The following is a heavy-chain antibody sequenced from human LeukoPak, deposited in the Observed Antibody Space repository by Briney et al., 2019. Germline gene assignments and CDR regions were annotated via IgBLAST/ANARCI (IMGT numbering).Heavy chain of an antibody. Sequence: PGRSLRLSCAASGFTFDDYAMHWVRQAPGKGLEWVSGISWNSGSIGYADSVKGRFTISRDNAKNSLYLQMNSLRAEDTALYYCAKQAHHYYGSGSYYFDYWGQGTLVTVSS. J-gene: IGHJ4*02. CDR3: AKQAHHYYGSGSYYFDY. CDR2: ISWNSGSI. D-gene: IGHD3-10*01. CDR1: GFTFDDYA. V-gene: IGHV3-9*01.